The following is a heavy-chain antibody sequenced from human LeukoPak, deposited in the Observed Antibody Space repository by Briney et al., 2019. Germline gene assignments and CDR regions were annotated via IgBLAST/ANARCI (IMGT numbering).Heavy chain of an antibody. V-gene: IGHV1-69*13. D-gene: IGHD3-3*01. CDR2: IIPIFGTA. CDR3: ARDRAPVLRFLEWPYNWFDP. Sequence: VASVKVSCKASGGTFSSYAISWVRQAPGQGLEWMGGIIPIFGTANYAQKFQGRDTITADESTSTAYMELSSLRSEDTAVYYCARDRAPVLRFLEWPYNWFDPWGQGTLVTVSS. CDR1: GGTFSSYA. J-gene: IGHJ5*02.